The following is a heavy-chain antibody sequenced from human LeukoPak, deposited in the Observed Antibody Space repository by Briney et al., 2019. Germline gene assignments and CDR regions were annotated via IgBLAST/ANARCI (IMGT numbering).Heavy chain of an antibody. Sequence: GESLKISCKGSGYSFTSYWIGWVRQMPGKGLEWMGIIYPGDSDTRYSPSFQGQVTISADKSISTAYLQWSSLKASDTAMYYCAGLGRGSGLAGGYFDYWGQGTLVTVSS. CDR2: IYPGDSDT. D-gene: IGHD3-10*01. V-gene: IGHV5-51*01. CDR1: GYSFTSYW. J-gene: IGHJ4*02. CDR3: AGLGRGSGLAGGYFDY.